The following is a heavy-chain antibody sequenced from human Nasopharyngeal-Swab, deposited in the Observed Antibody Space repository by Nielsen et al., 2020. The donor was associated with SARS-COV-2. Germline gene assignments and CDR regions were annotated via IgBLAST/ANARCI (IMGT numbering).Heavy chain of an antibody. CDR3: ARNTYYDFWSGYHYGMDV. D-gene: IGHD3-3*01. CDR1: GFTFSSYG. J-gene: IGHJ6*02. Sequence: GESLKISCAASGFTFSSYGMHWVRQAPGKGLEWVAVISYDGSNKYYADSVKGRFTISRDNSKNTLYLQMNSLRAEDTAVYYCARNTYYDFWSGYHYGMDVWGQGTTVTV. V-gene: IGHV3-30*03. CDR2: ISYDGSNK.